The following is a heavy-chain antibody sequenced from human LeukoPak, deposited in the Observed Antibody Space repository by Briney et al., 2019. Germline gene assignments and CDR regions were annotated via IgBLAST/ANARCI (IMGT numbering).Heavy chain of an antibody. Sequence: GGSLRLSCAASGFTFSSYAVSWVRQAPGKGLEWVSVISGSGGSTNYADSVKGRFTISRDNSKNTLYLQMNSLRAEDTAVYFCAKAADYGDYKVALHYWGQGTLVTVSS. D-gene: IGHD4-17*01. CDR2: ISGSGGST. J-gene: IGHJ4*02. V-gene: IGHV3-23*01. CDR3: AKAADYGDYKVALHY. CDR1: GFTFSSYA.